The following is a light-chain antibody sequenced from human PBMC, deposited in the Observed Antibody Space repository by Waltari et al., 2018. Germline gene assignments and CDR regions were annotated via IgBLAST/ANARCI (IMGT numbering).Light chain of an antibody. Sequence: EIVMTQSPATLSVSPGERATLSCRASQSVSSNLAWYQKKPGQAPRLLIYGASTRANGIPARFSGGGSGTEFTLTISSLQSEDFTVYYCQQYNNWPLTFGGGTKVEIK. J-gene: IGKJ4*01. CDR3: QQYNNWPLT. V-gene: IGKV3-15*01. CDR2: GAS. CDR1: QSVSSN.